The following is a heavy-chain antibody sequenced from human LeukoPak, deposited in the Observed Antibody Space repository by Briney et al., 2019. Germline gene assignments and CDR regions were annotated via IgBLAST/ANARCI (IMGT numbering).Heavy chain of an antibody. D-gene: IGHD6-19*01. V-gene: IGHV6-1*01. CDR1: GDSVSSNSAA. CDR2: TFYRSKWYN. J-gene: IGHJ4*02. CDR3: ARCGIAVDGTGYFDY. Sequence: KPSQTLSLTCAISGDSVSSNSAAWNWIRQPPSRGLEWLGRTFYRSKWYNDYAVSVKSRININPDTSKNQFSLQLNSVTPEDTAVYYCARCGIAVDGTGYFDYWGQGTLVTVSS.